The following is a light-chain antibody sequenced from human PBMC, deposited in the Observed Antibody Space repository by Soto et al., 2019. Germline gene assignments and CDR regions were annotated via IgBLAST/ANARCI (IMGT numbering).Light chain of an antibody. V-gene: IGLV2-8*01. J-gene: IGLJ3*02. CDR1: SSDVGGYNY. CDR2: EVS. CDR3: CSYAGTYTWM. Sequence: QSALTQPPSASGSPGQSVTISCTGTSSDVGGYNYVSWYQQHPGKAPKLMIYEVSKRPSGVPDRFSGSKSGNTASLTISGLQAEDEADYYCCSYAGTYTWMFGGGTKLTVL.